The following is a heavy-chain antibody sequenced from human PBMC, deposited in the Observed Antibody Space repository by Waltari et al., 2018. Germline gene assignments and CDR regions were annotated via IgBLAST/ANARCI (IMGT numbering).Heavy chain of an antibody. V-gene: IGHV3-30-3*01. CDR3: ASIVGATMGSLDY. D-gene: IGHD1-26*01. CDR2: ISYDGSNK. CDR1: GFTFSSYA. Sequence: QVQLVEAGGGVVQPGVSLRLSCAASGFTFSSYAMHLVRQAPGKGLEWVAVISYDGSNKYYADSVKGRFTISRDNSKNTLYLQMNSLRAEDTAVYYCASIVGATMGSLDYWGQGTLVTVSS. J-gene: IGHJ4*02.